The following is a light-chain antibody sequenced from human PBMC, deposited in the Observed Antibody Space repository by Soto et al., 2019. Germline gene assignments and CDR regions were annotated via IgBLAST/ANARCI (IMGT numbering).Light chain of an antibody. V-gene: IGKV3-11*01. CDR2: DVS. Sequence: EIVLTQSPATLSLSPGDRVTLSCRASQSVSNSLAWYQQKPGQPPRLLIYDVSNRATGIPARFSGSGSGTDSTLTISSLEPEDFAVYYCQQRSNWPPITFGQGTRLEIK. J-gene: IGKJ5*01. CDR3: QQRSNWPPIT. CDR1: QSVSNS.